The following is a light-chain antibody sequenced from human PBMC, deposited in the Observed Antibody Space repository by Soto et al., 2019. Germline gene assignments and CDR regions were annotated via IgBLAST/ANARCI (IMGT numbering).Light chain of an antibody. CDR2: GAS. CDR1: QSVSNNY. V-gene: IGKV3-20*01. Sequence: EVVMTQSPGTLSLSPGERATLSCRASQSVSNNYLAWYQQRPGHAPRLLIYGASKRATGIPDKFSGSGSGTDFTLSVNRLEPEDVAVYYWQQYGSTPYTFGQGTKLEIE. CDR3: QQYGSTPYT. J-gene: IGKJ2*01.